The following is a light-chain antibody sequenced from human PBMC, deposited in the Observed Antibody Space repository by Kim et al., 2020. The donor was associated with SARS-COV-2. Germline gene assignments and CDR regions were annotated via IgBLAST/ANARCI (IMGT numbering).Light chain of an antibody. CDR3: QAWDSSTVV. J-gene: IGLJ2*01. Sequence: GSQGQTASITCSGDKLGDKYACWYQQKPGQSPVLGIYQDSKRPSGIPERFSGSNSGNTATLTISGTQAMDEADYYCQAWDSSTVVFGGGTQLTVL. V-gene: IGLV3-1*01. CDR2: QDS. CDR1: KLGDKY.